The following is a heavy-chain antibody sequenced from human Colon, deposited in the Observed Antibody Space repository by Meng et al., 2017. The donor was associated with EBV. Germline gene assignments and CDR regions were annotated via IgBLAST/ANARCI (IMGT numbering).Heavy chain of an antibody. V-gene: IGHV4-34*01. D-gene: IGHD4-17*01. CDR1: GGSFSGYY. CDR3: ARRTTVNLRSFDS. Sequence: WGAGTFKPSETTSLTCAVSGGSFSGYYWSWIRQAPGKGLEWIGEINHSGSTKFNPSLESRVSISVDTSENQVSLKLTSVTAADTAVYYCARRTTVNLRSFDSWGQGTLVTVSS. CDR2: INHSGST. J-gene: IGHJ4*02.